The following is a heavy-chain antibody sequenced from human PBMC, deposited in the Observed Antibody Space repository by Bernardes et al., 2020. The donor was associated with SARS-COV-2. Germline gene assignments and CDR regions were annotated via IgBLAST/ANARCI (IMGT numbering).Heavy chain of an antibody. Sequence: SVRPSCPAFGFTFHDYAMHWVRHAPGKGLEWVSGISWNSGSIGYADSVKGRFTISRDNAKNSLYLQMNSLRAEDTALYYCAKDPGAAGLFDYWGQGTLVTVSS. J-gene: IGHJ4*02. CDR1: GFTFHDYA. CDR3: AKDPGAAGLFDY. D-gene: IGHD6-13*01. V-gene: IGHV3-9*01. CDR2: ISWNSGSI.